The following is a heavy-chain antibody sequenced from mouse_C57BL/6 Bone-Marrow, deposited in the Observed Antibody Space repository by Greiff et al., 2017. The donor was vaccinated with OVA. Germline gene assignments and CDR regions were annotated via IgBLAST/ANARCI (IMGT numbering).Heavy chain of an antibody. CDR1: GYTFTSYG. V-gene: IGHV1-81*01. J-gene: IGHJ3*01. CDR3: AREGWLLRFAY. D-gene: IGHD2-3*01. CDR2: IYPRSGNT. Sequence: VKLQESGAELARPGASVKLSCKASGYTFTSYGISWVKQRTGQGLEWIGEIYPRSGNTYYNEKFKGKATLTADKSSSTAYMELRSLTSEDSAVYFCAREGWLLRFAYWGQGTLVTVSA.